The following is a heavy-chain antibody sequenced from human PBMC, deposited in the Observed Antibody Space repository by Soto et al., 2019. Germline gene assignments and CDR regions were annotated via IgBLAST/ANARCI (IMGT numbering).Heavy chain of an antibody. CDR1: GFTFSSYA. D-gene: IGHD3-3*01. J-gene: IGHJ6*02. Sequence: GGSLRLSCAASGFTFSSYAMHWVRQAPGKGLEWVAVISYDGSNKYYADSVKGRFTISRDNSKNTLYLQMNSLRAEDTAVYYCARDRQYYAEGGYYYGMDVWGQGTTVTVSS. CDR3: ARDRQYYAEGGYYYGMDV. V-gene: IGHV3-30-3*01. CDR2: ISYDGSNK.